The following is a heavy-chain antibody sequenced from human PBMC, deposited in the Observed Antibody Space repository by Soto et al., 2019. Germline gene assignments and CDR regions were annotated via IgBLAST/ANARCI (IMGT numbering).Heavy chain of an antibody. D-gene: IGHD3-10*01. Sequence: GGSLRLSCAASGFTFSSYSMNWVRQAPGKGLEWVSSISSSSSYIYYADSVKGRFTISRDNAKNSLYLQMNSLRAEDTAVYYCARDQSLWFGELFGRTDAFDIWGQGTMVTVSS. V-gene: IGHV3-21*01. CDR1: GFTFSSYS. CDR3: ARDQSLWFGELFGRTDAFDI. J-gene: IGHJ3*02. CDR2: ISSSSSYI.